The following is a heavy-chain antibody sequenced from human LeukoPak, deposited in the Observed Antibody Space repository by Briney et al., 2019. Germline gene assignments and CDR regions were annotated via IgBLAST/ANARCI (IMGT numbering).Heavy chain of an antibody. Sequence: GGSLRLSCAASGFTVSSNYRIWVRQAPGKGLEWVSVIYSGGSTYYADSVKGRFTISRDNSKNTLYLQMNSLRAEDTAVYYCARGRVTMVRVVIITPGAFDIWGQGTIVTVSS. D-gene: IGHD3-10*01. V-gene: IGHV3-53*01. CDR2: IYSGGST. CDR3: ARGRVTMVRVVIITPGAFDI. J-gene: IGHJ3*02. CDR1: GFTVSSNY.